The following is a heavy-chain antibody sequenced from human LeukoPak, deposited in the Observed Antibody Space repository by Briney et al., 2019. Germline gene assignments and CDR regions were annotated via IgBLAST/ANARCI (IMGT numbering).Heavy chain of an antibody. Sequence: GGSLRLSCAASGFTFSSYAMSWVRQAPGKGLEWVSAISGSGGSTFYADSVKGRFTISRDDSKKTLYLQMNSLRAEDTAVYYCARIAPPYDFWSGSFDYWGQGTLVTVSS. V-gene: IGHV3-23*01. CDR3: ARIAPPYDFWSGSFDY. J-gene: IGHJ4*02. CDR2: ISGSGGST. CDR1: GFTFSSYA. D-gene: IGHD3-3*01.